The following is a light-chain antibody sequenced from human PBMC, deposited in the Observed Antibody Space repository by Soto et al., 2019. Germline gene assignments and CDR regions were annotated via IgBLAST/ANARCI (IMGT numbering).Light chain of an antibody. V-gene: IGLV2-14*01. J-gene: IGLJ2*01. Sequence: QSALTQPASVSGSPGQSITISCTGTSSDIGAYNYVSGYQQHPGKAPKLMIYGVTNRPSGVSNRFSGSKSGNTASLTISGLQAEDEADYYCSSYTTSSTLGFGGGTKLTVL. CDR2: GVT. CDR3: SSYTTSSTLG. CDR1: SSDIGAYNY.